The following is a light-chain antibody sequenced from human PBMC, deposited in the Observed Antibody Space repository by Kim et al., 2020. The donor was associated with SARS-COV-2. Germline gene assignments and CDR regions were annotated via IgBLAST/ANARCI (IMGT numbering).Light chain of an antibody. V-gene: IGLV3-1*01. J-gene: IGLJ3*02. CDR1: NLGDKY. CDR2: QDN. CDR3: QAWDVSSGRV. Sequence: SYELTQPSSVSVSPGQTANIPCSGENLGDKYVSWYQHGQGPFPLRVIHQDNKRPSGIPVRISASNSGTTATLTISGTQTVDEADYYCQAWDVSSGRVFGG.